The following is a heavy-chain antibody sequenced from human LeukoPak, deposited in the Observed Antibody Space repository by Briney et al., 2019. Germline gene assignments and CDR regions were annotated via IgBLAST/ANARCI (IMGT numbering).Heavy chain of an antibody. J-gene: IGHJ3*02. D-gene: IGHD3-22*01. Sequence: GGSLRLSCAASGFTFSSYSMNWVRQAPGKGLEWVSSISSSSSYIYYADSVKGRFTISRDNAKNSLYLQMNSLRAEDTAVYYCAKDLGIVVVSAFDIWGQGTMVTVSS. CDR3: AKDLGIVVVSAFDI. CDR2: ISSSSSYI. V-gene: IGHV3-21*04. CDR1: GFTFSSYS.